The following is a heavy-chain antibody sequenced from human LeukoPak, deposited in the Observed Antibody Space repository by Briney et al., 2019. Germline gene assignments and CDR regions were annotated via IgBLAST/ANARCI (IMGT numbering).Heavy chain of an antibody. Sequence: SETLSLTCAVYGGSFSGYYWSWIRQPPGKGLEWIGEINHSGSTNYNPSLKSRVTISVDMSKNQFSLKLSSVTAADTAVYYCARGGYPDNVVVTAAIGSSSSDWFHPWGQGTLVTVSS. D-gene: IGHD2-2*01. J-gene: IGHJ5*01. CDR3: ARGGYPDNVVVTAAIGSSSSDWFHP. V-gene: IGHV4-34*01. CDR1: GGSFSGYY. CDR2: INHSGST.